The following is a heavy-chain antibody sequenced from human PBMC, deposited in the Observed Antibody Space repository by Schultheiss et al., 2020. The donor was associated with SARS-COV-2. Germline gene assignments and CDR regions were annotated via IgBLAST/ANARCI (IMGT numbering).Heavy chain of an antibody. CDR1: GGTFSSYA. CDR2: IIPIFGTA. V-gene: IGHV1-69*13. CDR3: ARDHYDFWSGYVSYWYFDL. D-gene: IGHD3-3*01. Sequence: SVKVSCKASGGTFSSYAISWVRQAPGQGLEWMGGIIPIFGTANYAQKFQGRVTITADESTSTAYMELSSLRSEDTAVYYCARDHYDFWSGYVSYWYFDLWCRGALVTVSS. J-gene: IGHJ2*01.